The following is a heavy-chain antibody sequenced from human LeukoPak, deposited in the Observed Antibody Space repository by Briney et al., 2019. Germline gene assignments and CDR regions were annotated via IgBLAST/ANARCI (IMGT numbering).Heavy chain of an antibody. D-gene: IGHD6-13*01. CDR2: IKQDGSEK. J-gene: IGHJ6*03. Sequence: GGSLRLSCVGSGFTFSDYWMSWVRQAPGKGLEWVANIKQDGSEKDYVDALKGRFTISRDNSKNTLYLQMNSLRAEDTALYYCAKEKGFSSPYYYYYMDVWGKGTTVTVSS. CDR1: GFTFSDYW. V-gene: IGHV3-7*03. CDR3: AKEKGFSSPYYYYYMDV.